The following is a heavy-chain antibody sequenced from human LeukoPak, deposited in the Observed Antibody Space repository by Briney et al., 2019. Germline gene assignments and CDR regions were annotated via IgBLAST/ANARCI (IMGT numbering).Heavy chain of an antibody. V-gene: IGHV3-74*01. J-gene: IGHJ4*02. Sequence: GGSLRLSCAASGFTFSNYWMHWVRQAPGKGLEWVSRINPDGSSSNYADSVKGRFTMSRDNAKSMVYLQMDGLRAEDTAVFSCVRQAVSGDSGIAYWGREVLVTVSS. D-gene: IGHD4-17*01. CDR2: INPDGSSS. CDR3: VRQAVSGDSGIAY. CDR1: GFTFSNYW.